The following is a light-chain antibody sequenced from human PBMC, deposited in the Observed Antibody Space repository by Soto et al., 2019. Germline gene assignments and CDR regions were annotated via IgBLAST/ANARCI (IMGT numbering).Light chain of an antibody. J-gene: IGKJ4*01. CDR1: QSVSSN. V-gene: IGKV3D-15*01. CDR2: GAS. CDR3: QQRINWPLT. Sequence: EIVMTQSPATLSVSPGERATLSCRASQSVSSNLAWYQQKPGQAPRLLIYGASTRATGVPARFSGSGSGTDFTLTISSLEPEDFAVYYCQQRINWPLTFGGGTKVDNK.